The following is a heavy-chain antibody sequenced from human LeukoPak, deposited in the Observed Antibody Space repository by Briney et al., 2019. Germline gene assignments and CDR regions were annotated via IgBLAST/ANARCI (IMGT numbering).Heavy chain of an antibody. CDR1: GGTFSSYA. V-gene: IGHV7-4-1*02. Sequence: ASVKVSCKASGGTFSSYAISWVRQAPGQGLEWMGWINTNTGNPTYAQGFTGRFVFSLDTSVSTAYLQISSLKAEDTAVYYCAREKWDIVVVPAAEADAFDIWGQGTMVTVSS. D-gene: IGHD2-2*01. CDR2: INTNTGNP. CDR3: AREKWDIVVVPAAEADAFDI. J-gene: IGHJ3*02.